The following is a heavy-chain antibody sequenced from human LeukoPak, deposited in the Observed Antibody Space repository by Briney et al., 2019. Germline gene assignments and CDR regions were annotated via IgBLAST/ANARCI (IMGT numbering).Heavy chain of an antibody. CDR1: GFTFSTFA. V-gene: IGHV3-30*04. CDR2: ISNDGSNK. CDR3: AREPLAYVDTMVMMRYNWFDS. J-gene: IGHJ5*01. D-gene: IGHD5-18*01. Sequence: PGGSLRLSCAASGFTFSTFAMHWVRQAPGKGLEWVAAISNDGSNKYYADSVTGRFTISRDISRSTLYLQMNSLRTEDTAVYYCAREPLAYVDTMVMMRYNWFDSWGQGTLVTVSS.